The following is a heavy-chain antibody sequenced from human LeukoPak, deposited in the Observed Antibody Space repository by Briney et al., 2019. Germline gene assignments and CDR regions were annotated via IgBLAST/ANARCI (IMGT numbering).Heavy chain of an antibody. CDR2: ISGSGGST. Sequence: PGGSLRLSCAASGFTFSSYAMSWVRQAPGKGLEWVSAISGSGGSTYYADSVKGRFTISRDNSKNTLYLQMNSLRAEDTAVYYCAKDYYGPGMTATTDVWGQGTTVTVSS. D-gene: IGHD3-10*01. CDR1: GFTFSSYA. J-gene: IGHJ6*02. CDR3: AKDYYGPGMTATTDV. V-gene: IGHV3-23*01.